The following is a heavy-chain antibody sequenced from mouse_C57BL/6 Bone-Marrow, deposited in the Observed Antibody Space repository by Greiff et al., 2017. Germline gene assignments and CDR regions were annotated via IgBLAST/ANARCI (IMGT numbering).Heavy chain of an antibody. CDR1: GYTFTSYW. Sequence: QVQLQQSGAELAKPGASVKLSCKASGYTFTSYWMHWVKQRPGQGLEWIGYINPSSGYTKYNQKFKDKATLTADKSSSTAYMQLSSLTSEDSAVYYCDYGSSYPYWYFDVWGTGTTVTVSS. CDR2: INPSSGYT. V-gene: IGHV1-7*01. J-gene: IGHJ1*03. D-gene: IGHD1-1*01. CDR3: DYGSSYPYWYFDV.